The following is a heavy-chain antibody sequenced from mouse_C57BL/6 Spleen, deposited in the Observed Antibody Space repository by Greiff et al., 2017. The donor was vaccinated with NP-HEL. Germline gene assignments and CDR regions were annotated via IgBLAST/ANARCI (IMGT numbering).Heavy chain of an antibody. D-gene: IGHD1-1*01. CDR1: GYTFTSYW. V-gene: IGHV1-64*01. CDR3: AREDYGSSTLAMDY. J-gene: IGHJ4*01. CDR2: IHPNSGST. Sequence: VQLQQPGAELVKPGASVKLSCKASGYTFTSYWMHWVKQRPGQGLEWIGMIHPNSGSTNYNEKFKSKATLTVDKSSSTAYMQLSSLTSEDSAVYYCAREDYGSSTLAMDYWGQGTSVTVSS.